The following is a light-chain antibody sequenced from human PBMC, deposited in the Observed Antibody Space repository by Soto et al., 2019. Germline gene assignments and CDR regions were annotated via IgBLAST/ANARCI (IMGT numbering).Light chain of an antibody. V-gene: IGKV1-6*01. J-gene: IGKJ1*01. Sequence: AIQMTQFPSSLSASVGDRVTITCRASQDIRSDLGWYQQRPGKAPQLLIYATSSLQSGVPSRFSGSGSGTDFTLTITSLQPEDFATYPCQRYDTYSLTFGQGTKVDIK. CDR2: ATS. CDR3: QRYDTYSLT. CDR1: QDIRSD.